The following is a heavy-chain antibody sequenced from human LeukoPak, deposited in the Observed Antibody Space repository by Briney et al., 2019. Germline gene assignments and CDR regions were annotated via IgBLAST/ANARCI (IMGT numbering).Heavy chain of an antibody. CDR2: ISGSGGTT. CDR1: GFSFIDYA. Sequence: GGSLRLSCEASGFSFIDYAMSWVRQAPGKGLEWVWVISGSGGTTYYADSVRGRFTISRDSFKNTLYLQMNSLRAEDTAVYYCAKQRELPTTYFDFWGQGSLVTVSS. D-gene: IGHD5-24*01. J-gene: IGHJ4*02. CDR3: AKQRELPTTYFDF. V-gene: IGHV3-23*01.